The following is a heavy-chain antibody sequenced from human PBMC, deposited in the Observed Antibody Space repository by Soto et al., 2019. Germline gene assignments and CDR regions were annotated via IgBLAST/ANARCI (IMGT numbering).Heavy chain of an antibody. Sequence: QVQLVQSGAEVKKPGSSVKVSCKAYGGTFGSYAISWVRKAPGQGLEWMGGIIPMYGTTNYAQTFQGRVTMVADKSTSTVSMDLGRLRTDDSAVYYCARGFAYISARFDHWGQGTVVTVSS. CDR1: GGTFGSYA. V-gene: IGHV1-69*06. D-gene: IGHD3-3*02. CDR3: ARGFAYISARFDH. J-gene: IGHJ4*02. CDR2: IIPMYGTT.